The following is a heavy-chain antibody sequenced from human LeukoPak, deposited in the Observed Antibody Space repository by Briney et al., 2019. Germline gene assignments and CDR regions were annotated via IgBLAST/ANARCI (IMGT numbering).Heavy chain of an antibody. J-gene: IGHJ3*02. Sequence: ASVKVSCKASGYTFTSYYMHWVRQAPGQGLEWMGIINPSGGSTSYAQKFQGRVTMTRDTSTSTVYMEQSSLRSEDTAVYYCASATVVNRDAFDIWGQGTMVTVSS. D-gene: IGHD4-23*01. V-gene: IGHV1-46*03. CDR3: ASATVVNRDAFDI. CDR1: GYTFTSYY. CDR2: INPSGGST.